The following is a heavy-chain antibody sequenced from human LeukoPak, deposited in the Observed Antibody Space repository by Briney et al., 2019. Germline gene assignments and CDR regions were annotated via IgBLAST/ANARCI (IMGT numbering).Heavy chain of an antibody. V-gene: IGHV3-33*01. J-gene: IGHJ4*02. Sequence: GGSLRLSCAASGFTFSSYGMHWVRQAPGKGLEWVAVIWYDGSNKYYADSVKGRFTISRDNSKNTLYLQVNSLRAEDTAVYYCARVESRGNGIVVVPAAPLDYWGQGTLVTVSS. CDR1: GFTFSSYG. D-gene: IGHD2-2*01. CDR2: IWYDGSNK. CDR3: ARVESRGNGIVVVPAAPLDY.